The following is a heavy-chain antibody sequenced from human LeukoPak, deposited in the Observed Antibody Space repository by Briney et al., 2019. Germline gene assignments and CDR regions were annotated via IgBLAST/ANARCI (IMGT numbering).Heavy chain of an antibody. V-gene: IGHV6-1*01. CDR3: ARCGGYDIFPYYFDY. CDR2: TYYRSTWYN. J-gene: IGHJ4*02. CDR1: GDSVSTNSAA. D-gene: IGHD3-9*01. Sequence: SQTLSLTCAISGDSVSTNSAAWNWIRQSPSRGLEWLGRTYYRSTWYNDYALSVKSRMTINPDTSKNQFSLQLNSVTPEDTAVYYCARCGGYDIFPYYFDYWGQGTLVTVSS.